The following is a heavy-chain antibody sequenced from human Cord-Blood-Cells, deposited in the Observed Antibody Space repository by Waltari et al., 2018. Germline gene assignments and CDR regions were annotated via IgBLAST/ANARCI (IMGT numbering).Heavy chain of an antibody. J-gene: IGHJ3*02. V-gene: IGHV3-30*18. Sequence: QVQLVESGGGVVQPGRSLRLSCAASGFTFSSFGMHWVRQAPGKGREWVAVISYDGSNKYYADSVKGRFTISRDNSKNTLYLQMNSLRAEDTAVYYCAKGSAFDIWGQGTMVTVSS. CDR2: ISYDGSNK. CDR1: GFTFSSFG. CDR3: AKGSAFDI.